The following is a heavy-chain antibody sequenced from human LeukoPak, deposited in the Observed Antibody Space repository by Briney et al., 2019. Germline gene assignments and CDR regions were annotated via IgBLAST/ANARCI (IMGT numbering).Heavy chain of an antibody. CDR3: ARGPLGEPLYYYYYMDV. J-gene: IGHJ6*03. Sequence: PSETLSLTCTVSGGSISSYYWSWIRQPAGKGLEWIGRIYTSGSTNYNPSLKSRVTMSVDTSKNQFSLKLSSVTAADTAVYYRARGPLGEPLYYYYYMDVWGKGTTVTVSS. CDR1: GGSISSYY. CDR2: IYTSGST. V-gene: IGHV4-4*07. D-gene: IGHD3-10*01.